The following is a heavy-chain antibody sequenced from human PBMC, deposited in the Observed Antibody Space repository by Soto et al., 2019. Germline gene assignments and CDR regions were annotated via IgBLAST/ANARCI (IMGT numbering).Heavy chain of an antibody. Sequence: SETLSLTCAVYGGSCSGYYWSWIRQPPGKGLEWIGEINHSGSTNYNPSLKSRVTISVDTSKNQFSLKLSSVTAADTAVYYCARAYWNYYYYYYMDVWGKGTTVTVSS. D-gene: IGHD1-1*01. J-gene: IGHJ6*03. V-gene: IGHV4-34*01. CDR2: INHSGST. CDR1: GGSCSGYY. CDR3: ARAYWNYYYYYYMDV.